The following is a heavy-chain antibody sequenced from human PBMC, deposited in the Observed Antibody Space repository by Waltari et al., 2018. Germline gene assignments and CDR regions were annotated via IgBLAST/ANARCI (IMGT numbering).Heavy chain of an antibody. CDR2: IYHSGST. J-gene: IGHJ5*02. D-gene: IGHD3-10*01. CDR3: ARRGDYGSGSYYLNWFDP. V-gene: IGHV4-38-2*01. CDR1: GYSISSGYY. Sequence: QVQLQESGPGLVKPSETLSLTCAVSGYSISSGYYWGWIRQPPGKGLEWIGSIYHSGSTYSNPSLKSRVTISVDTSKNQFSLKLRSVTAADTAVYYCARRGDYGSGSYYLNWFDPWGQGTLVTVSS.